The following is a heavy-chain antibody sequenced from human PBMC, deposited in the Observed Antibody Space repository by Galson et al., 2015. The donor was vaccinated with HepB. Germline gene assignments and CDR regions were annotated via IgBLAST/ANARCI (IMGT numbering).Heavy chain of an antibody. CDR3: AKEGYNWNSDFDY. Sequence: SLRLSCAASGFTFSTYGMSWVRQAPGKGLEWVSGISSSGGSTDYADSVKGRFTISRDNSKNTLSLQMNSLRADDTAVYYCAKEGYNWNSDFDYWGQGTLVTVSS. CDR2: ISSSGGST. CDR1: GFTFSTYG. J-gene: IGHJ4*02. D-gene: IGHD1-1*01. V-gene: IGHV3-23*01.